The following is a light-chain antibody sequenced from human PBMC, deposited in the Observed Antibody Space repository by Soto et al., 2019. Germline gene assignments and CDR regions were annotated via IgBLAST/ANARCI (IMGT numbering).Light chain of an antibody. CDR1: QSISSW. CDR2: KAS. J-gene: IGKJ2*01. V-gene: IGKV1-5*03. CDR3: QQYNSYLYT. Sequence: DIQMTQSPSTLSASVGDRVTITCRASQSISSWLAWYQQKPGKAPKLLIYKASSLESGVPSRFSGSGSGTEFTLIINSLQPDDFATYYCQQYNSYLYTFGQGTKLEIK.